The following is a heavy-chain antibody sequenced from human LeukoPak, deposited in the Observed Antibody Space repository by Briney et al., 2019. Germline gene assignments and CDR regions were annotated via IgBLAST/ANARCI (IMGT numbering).Heavy chain of an antibody. CDR1: GFTFSSYA. Sequence: GRSLRLSCSASGFTFSSYAMHWVRQAPGKGLEWVAVISYDGSNKYYADSVKGRFTISRDNSKNTLYLQMNSLRAEDTAVYYCARPIRSDYGGKGYYGMDVWGQGTTVTVSS. D-gene: IGHD4-23*01. CDR2: ISYDGSNK. V-gene: IGHV3-30-3*01. CDR3: ARPIRSDYGGKGYYGMDV. J-gene: IGHJ6*02.